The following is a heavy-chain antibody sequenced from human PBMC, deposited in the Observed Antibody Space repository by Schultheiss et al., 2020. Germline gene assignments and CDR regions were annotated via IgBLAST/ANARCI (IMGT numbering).Heavy chain of an antibody. D-gene: IGHD2/OR15-2a*01. CDR3: ARFYTLYGMDV. CDR2: IYPGDSDT. V-gene: IGHV5-51*01. Sequence: GESLKISCAASGFTFSGSAMHWVRQASGKGLEWMGIIYPGDSDTRYSPSFQGQVTISADKSISTAYLQWSSLKASDTAMYYCARFYTLYGMDVWGQGTTVTVSS. CDR1: GFTFSGSA. J-gene: IGHJ6*02.